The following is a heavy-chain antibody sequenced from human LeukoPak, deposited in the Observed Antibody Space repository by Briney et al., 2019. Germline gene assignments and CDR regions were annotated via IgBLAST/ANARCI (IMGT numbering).Heavy chain of an antibody. Sequence: SETLSLTCTVSGGSISSGSYYWSWIRQPAGKGLEWIGRIYTSGSTNYNPSLKSRVTISVDTSKNQFSLKLSSVTAADTAVYYCARELLGGSYPFDYWGQGTLVTVSS. V-gene: IGHV4-61*02. CDR3: ARELLGGSYPFDY. J-gene: IGHJ4*02. CDR1: GGSISSGSYY. CDR2: IYTSGST. D-gene: IGHD1-26*01.